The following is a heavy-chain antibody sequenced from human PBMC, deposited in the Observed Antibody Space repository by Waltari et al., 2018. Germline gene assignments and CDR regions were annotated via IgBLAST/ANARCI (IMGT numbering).Heavy chain of an antibody. J-gene: IGHJ6*03. V-gene: IGHV4-34*02. CDR3: ARSPRIAVSPRYYYMDV. CDR1: EGSFMGYY. CDR2: VDHSGTP. D-gene: IGHD6-19*01. Sequence: QVQLQQWGAGLLKPSETLSLTCGVPEGSFMGYYWIWIRQAPGKGLEWIGEVDHSGTPNYNPSLKSRLTISIYASRVQLSLKLSSVTAADSAVYYCARSPRIAVSPRYYYMDVWGKGTTVTVSS.